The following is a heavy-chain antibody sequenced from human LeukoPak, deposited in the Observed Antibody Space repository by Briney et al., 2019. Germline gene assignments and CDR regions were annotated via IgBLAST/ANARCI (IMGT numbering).Heavy chain of an antibody. Sequence: SETLSLTCTVSGGSISSYYWSWIRQPPGKGLEWIGYIYTSGSTNYNPSLKSRVTISVDTSKNQFSLKLSSVTAADTAVYYCARGVLYSSDAFDIWGQGTMVTVSS. CDR1: GGSISSYY. J-gene: IGHJ3*02. CDR2: IYTSGST. V-gene: IGHV4-4*08. D-gene: IGHD6-13*01. CDR3: ARGVLYSSDAFDI.